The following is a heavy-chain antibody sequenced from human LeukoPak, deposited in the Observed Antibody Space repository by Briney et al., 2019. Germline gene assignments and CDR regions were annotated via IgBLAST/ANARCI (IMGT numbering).Heavy chain of an antibody. CDR1: GFNFNTAW. Sequence: PGGSLRLSCAASGFNFNTAWMSWVRQAPGKGLEWVGRIKSKTHGGTTDYAAPVQGRFTISRDDSENTLSLEMNSLRVEDTAVYYCAKVAKYYYGSETYYFFEHWGQGTPVTASS. D-gene: IGHD3-10*01. J-gene: IGHJ4*02. CDR3: AKVAKYYYGSETYYFFEH. CDR2: IKSKTHGGTT. V-gene: IGHV3-15*01.